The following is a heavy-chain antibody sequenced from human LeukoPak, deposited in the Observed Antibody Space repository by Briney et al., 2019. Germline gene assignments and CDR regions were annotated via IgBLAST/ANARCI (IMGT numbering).Heavy chain of an antibody. J-gene: IGHJ3*02. V-gene: IGHV3-30*02. CDR3: ASNKRYYDSSGYYPVDAFDI. Sequence: PGGSLRLSCAASGFTFSSYGMHWVRQAPGKGLEWVAFIRYDGSNKYYADSVKGRFTISRDNSKNTLYLQMNSLRAEDTAVYYCASNKRYYDSSGYYPVDAFDIWGQGTMVTVSS. D-gene: IGHD3-22*01. CDR1: GFTFSSYG. CDR2: IRYDGSNK.